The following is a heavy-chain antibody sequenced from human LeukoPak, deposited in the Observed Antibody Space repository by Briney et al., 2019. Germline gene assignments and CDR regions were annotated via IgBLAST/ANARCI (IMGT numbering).Heavy chain of an antibody. CDR3: TTYGLGRKFDY. Sequence: PGGSLRLSCAASGFTFSNAWMSWVRQAPGKGLEWVGRIKSKTDGGTTDYAAPVKGRFTISRDDSTNTLYLQMNSLKSEDTAVYYCTTYGLGRKFDYWGQGVLVTVSS. J-gene: IGHJ4*02. V-gene: IGHV3-15*01. D-gene: IGHD3-10*01. CDR2: IKSKTDGGTT. CDR1: GFTFSNAW.